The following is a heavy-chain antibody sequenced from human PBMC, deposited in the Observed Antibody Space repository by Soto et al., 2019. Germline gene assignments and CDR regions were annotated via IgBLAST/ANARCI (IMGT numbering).Heavy chain of an antibody. CDR3: ARRQERSGPHYVDY. CDR1: GYTFTTYD. D-gene: IGHD3-10*01. V-gene: IGHV1-8*01. Sequence: ASVKVSCKASGYTFTTYDISWVRQATGQGLEWRGWMNPERGNTGDAQKFQGRVTVTRNTSISTVYMELSGLRHDDTAVYYCARRQERSGPHYVDYWGQGSQVTVSS. J-gene: IGHJ4*02. CDR2: MNPERGNT.